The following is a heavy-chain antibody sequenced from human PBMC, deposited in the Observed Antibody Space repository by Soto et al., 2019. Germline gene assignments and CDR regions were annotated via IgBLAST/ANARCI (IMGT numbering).Heavy chain of an antibody. V-gene: IGHV3-23*01. D-gene: IGHD6-19*01. J-gene: IGHJ4*02. CDR1: GFTFSSHA. Sequence: GGSLRLSCAGSGFTFSSHAMSWVRQAPGKGLECVSSITGSGDSTYYADSVKGRFTISRDKSKSTVYLQRDSLRGGHTAVYSCAKDLQFSGWLSAQTFAYRAQGTQVTVSS. CDR3: AKDLQFSGWLSAQTFAY. CDR2: ITGSGDST.